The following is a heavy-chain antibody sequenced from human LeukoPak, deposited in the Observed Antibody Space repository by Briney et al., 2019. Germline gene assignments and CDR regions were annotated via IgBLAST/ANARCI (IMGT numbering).Heavy chain of an antibody. Sequence: SETLSLTCTVSGASISGFYWSWIRQPAGKGLEWIGRLYTSGSTNYNPSLKSRVTMSVDTSKSQYSLKLDSVTAADTAVYYCARETYYYASGSYSDYYAMDVWGQGTTVTVSS. J-gene: IGHJ6*02. CDR1: GASISGFY. D-gene: IGHD3-10*01. CDR2: LYTSGST. CDR3: ARETYYYASGSYSDYYAMDV. V-gene: IGHV4-4*07.